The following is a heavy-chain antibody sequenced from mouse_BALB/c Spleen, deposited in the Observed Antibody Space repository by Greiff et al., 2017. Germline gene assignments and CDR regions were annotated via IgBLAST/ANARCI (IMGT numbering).Heavy chain of an antibody. D-gene: IGHD2-4*01. CDR2: INPGSGGT. CDR3: ARGGYYDYDDYAMDY. J-gene: IGHJ4*01. V-gene: IGHV1-54*01. CDR1: GYAFTNYL. Sequence: VKLQESGAELVRPGTSVKVSCKASGYAFTNYLIEWVKQRPGQGLEWIGVINPGSGGTNYNEKFKGKATLTADKSSSTAYMQLSSLTSDDSAVYFCARGGYYDYDDYAMDYWGQGTSVTVSS.